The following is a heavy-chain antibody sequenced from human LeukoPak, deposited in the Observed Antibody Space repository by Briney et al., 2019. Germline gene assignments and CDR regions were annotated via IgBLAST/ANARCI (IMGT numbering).Heavy chain of an antibody. V-gene: IGHV4-4*02. CDR2: IYHSGST. CDR1: GGSISSSNW. D-gene: IGHD3-9*01. CDR3: ARGRAYYDILTGYTEKFDY. Sequence: SGTLSLTCAVSGGSISSSNWWSWVRQPPGKGLERIGKIYHSGSTNYNPSLKSRVTISVDKSKNQFSLKLSSVTAADTAVYYCARGRAYYDILTGYTEKFDYWGQGTLVTVSS. J-gene: IGHJ4*02.